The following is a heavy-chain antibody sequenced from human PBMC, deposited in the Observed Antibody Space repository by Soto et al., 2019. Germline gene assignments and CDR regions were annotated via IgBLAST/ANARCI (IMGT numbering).Heavy chain of an antibody. D-gene: IGHD2-8*01. CDR1: GDSVSSNSAA. V-gene: IGHV6-1*01. J-gene: IGHJ6*02. Sequence: SQTLSLTCAISGDSVSSNSAAWNWIRQSPSRGLEWLGRTYYRSKWYNDYPISVKGRITMSLDTSKNQFSLKLSSVTAADTAVYYCARDGVGPHGMDVWGQGTTVTVSS. CDR3: ARDGVGPHGMDV. CDR2: TYYRSKWYN.